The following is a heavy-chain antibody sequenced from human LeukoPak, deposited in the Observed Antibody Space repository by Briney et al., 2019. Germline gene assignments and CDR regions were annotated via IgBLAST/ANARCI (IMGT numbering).Heavy chain of an antibody. D-gene: IGHD4-17*01. CDR1: GFTVSSNY. V-gene: IGHV3-53*01. CDR2: IYSGGST. J-gene: IGHJ4*02. Sequence: GGSLRLSCAASGFTVSSNYMSWVRQAPGKGLEWVSVIYSGGSTYYADSVKGRFTISRDNSKNTLYLQMNSLRAEDTAVYYCAGVRVTTTLIDYWGQGTLVTVPS. CDR3: AGVRVTTTLIDY.